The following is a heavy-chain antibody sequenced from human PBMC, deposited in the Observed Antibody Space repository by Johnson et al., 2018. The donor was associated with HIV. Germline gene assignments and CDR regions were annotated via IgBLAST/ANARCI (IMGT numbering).Heavy chain of an antibody. J-gene: IGHJ3*02. V-gene: IGHV3-30-3*01. CDR3: ARDHSGYDSVTAAFDI. Sequence: QVQLVESGGGLVQPGGSLRLSCAASGFTFRSYAMHWVRQAPGKGLERVVVISYDGSDKYYADSVKGRFTISRDNSKNTLYLEMNSLRAEDTAVYYCARDHSGYDSVTAAFDIWGQGTMVTVSS. CDR2: ISYDGSDK. CDR1: GFTFRSYA. D-gene: IGHD5-12*01.